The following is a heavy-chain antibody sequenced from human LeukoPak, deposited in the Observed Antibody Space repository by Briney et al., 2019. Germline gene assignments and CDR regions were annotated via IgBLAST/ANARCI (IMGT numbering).Heavy chain of an antibody. CDR1: GFTFDDYA. J-gene: IGHJ4*02. D-gene: IGHD6-19*01. Sequence: PGGSLRLSCAASGFTFDDYAMYWVRQAPGKGLEWVSGISWNSGSIGYADSVKGRFTISRDNAKNSLYLQMSSLRDEDTALYYCAKGRSLKQWLVRSGAEYFDCWGQGTLVTVSS. V-gene: IGHV3-9*01. CDR3: AKGRSLKQWLVRSGAEYFDC. CDR2: ISWNSGSI.